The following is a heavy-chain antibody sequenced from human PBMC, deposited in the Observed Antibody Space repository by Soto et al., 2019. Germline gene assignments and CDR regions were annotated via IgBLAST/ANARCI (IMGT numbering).Heavy chain of an antibody. Sequence: QVQLVQPGAEVKKPGSSVKVSCKASGGTFSNYAISWVRQAPGQGLEWMGGIIPIFGTTTYAQRFQGRVTMTADESTSTASMDLSSLRSEDTAVYYCARVSSSWYKDYFDYCGQGTLVTVSS. CDR1: GGTFSNYA. D-gene: IGHD6-13*01. V-gene: IGHV1-69*12. J-gene: IGHJ4*02. CDR2: IIPIFGTT. CDR3: ARVSSSWYKDYFDY.